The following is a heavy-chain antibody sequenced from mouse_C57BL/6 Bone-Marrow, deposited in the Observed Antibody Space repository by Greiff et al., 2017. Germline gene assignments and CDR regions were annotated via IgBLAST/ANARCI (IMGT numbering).Heavy chain of an antibody. CDR3: ARGSRRYAMDY. CDR1: GYTFTSYG. J-gene: IGHJ4*01. Sequence: VQLQQSGAELVRPGASVKLSCKASGYTFTSYGISWVKQRTGQGLEWIGEIYPRSGNTYYNEKFKGKATLTADTSSITAYMELRSLTAEDSAVCVCARGSRRYAMDYWGQGTSVTVSS. V-gene: IGHV1-81*01. CDR2: IYPRSGNT.